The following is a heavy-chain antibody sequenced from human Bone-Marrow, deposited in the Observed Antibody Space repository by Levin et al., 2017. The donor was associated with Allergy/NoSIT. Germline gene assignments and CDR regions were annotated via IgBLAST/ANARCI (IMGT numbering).Heavy chain of an antibody. Sequence: GGSLRLSCAASGFTVSSNYMSWVRQAPGKGLEWVSVIYSGGSTYYADSVKGRFTISRDNSKNTLYLQMNSLRAEDTAVYYCARDRGGIAARNYYGMDVWGQGTTVTVSS. CDR2: IYSGGST. D-gene: IGHD6-6*01. CDR3: ARDRGGIAARNYYGMDV. CDR1: GFTVSSNY. J-gene: IGHJ6*02. V-gene: IGHV3-66*01.